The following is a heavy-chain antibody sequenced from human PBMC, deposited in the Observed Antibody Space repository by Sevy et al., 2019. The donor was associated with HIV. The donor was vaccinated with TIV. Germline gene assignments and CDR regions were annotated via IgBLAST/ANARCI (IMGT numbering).Heavy chain of an antibody. Sequence: GGSLRLSCAASGFTFSSYWMHWVRQAPGKGLVWVSRINSDGSSTSYADSVKGRFTISRDNAKNTLYLQMNRLRAEDTAVYYGAREGEAGQLVLRATYYYYGMDVWGQGTTVTVSS. D-gene: IGHD6-6*01. V-gene: IGHV3-74*01. CDR2: INSDGSST. CDR3: AREGEAGQLVLRATYYYYGMDV. CDR1: GFTFSSYW. J-gene: IGHJ6*02.